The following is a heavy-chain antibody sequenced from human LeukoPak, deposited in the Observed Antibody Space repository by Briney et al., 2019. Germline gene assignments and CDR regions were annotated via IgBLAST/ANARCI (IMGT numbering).Heavy chain of an antibody. J-gene: IGHJ5*02. CDR3: ARDITIGTTRFDP. D-gene: IGHD1-1*01. CDR2: IHAGTGNT. Sequence: GSSVKVSCKASGGTFSSYAISWVRQAPGQRLEWMGWIHAGTGNTKYSQKFQGRVTITRDTSANTVYMELSRLRPEDTAVYYCARDITIGTTRFDPWGQGTLVTVSP. CDR1: GGTFSSYA. V-gene: IGHV1-3*01.